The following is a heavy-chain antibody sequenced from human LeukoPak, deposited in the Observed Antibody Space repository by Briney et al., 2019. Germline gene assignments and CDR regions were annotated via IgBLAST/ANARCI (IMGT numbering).Heavy chain of an antibody. Sequence: SETLSLTCTVSGGSISSFYWSWIRQPPGKGLEWIGYIYYSGSTNYNPSLKSRVTISVDTSKKQFSLRLSSVTAADTAVYYCARRDSSGGYYFDYWGQGTLVTVSS. V-gene: IGHV4-59*08. CDR2: IYYSGST. J-gene: IGHJ4*02. CDR1: GGSISSFY. CDR3: ARRDSSGGYYFDY. D-gene: IGHD6-19*01.